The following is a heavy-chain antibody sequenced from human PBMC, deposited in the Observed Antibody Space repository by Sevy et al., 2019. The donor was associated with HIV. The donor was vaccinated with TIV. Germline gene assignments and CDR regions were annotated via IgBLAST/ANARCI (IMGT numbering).Heavy chain of an antibody. D-gene: IGHD2-2*01. CDR2: ISAYTGDT. V-gene: IGHV1-18*01. J-gene: IGHJ6*02. Sequence: ASVKVSCKASGYTFTSYGISWVRQAPGQGLEWMGWISAYTGDTNYAQNLQGRVTMTTDTSTRTAYMELRSLRSDDTAVYYCARDVSLLPAAIGRGFYYYGMDVWGQGTTVTVSS. CDR3: ARDVSLLPAAIGRGFYYYGMDV. CDR1: GYTFTSYG.